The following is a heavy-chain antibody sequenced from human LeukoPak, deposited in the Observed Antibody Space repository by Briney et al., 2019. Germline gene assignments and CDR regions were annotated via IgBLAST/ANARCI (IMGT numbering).Heavy chain of an antibody. J-gene: IGHJ4*02. V-gene: IGHV3-23*01. CDR1: GFTFSSYA. Sequence: GGSLRLSCAASGFTFSSYAMSWVRQAPGKGLEWVSAISGSGGSTYYADSVKGRFTISRDNSKNTLYLQMNSLRAEDTAVYYCAKDSINYYYDSSGRDFDYWGQGTLVTVSS. CDR3: AKDSINYYYDSSGRDFDY. D-gene: IGHD3-22*01. CDR2: ISGSGGST.